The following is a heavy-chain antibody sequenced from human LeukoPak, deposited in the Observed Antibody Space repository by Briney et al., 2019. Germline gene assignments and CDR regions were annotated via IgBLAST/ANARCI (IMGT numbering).Heavy chain of an antibody. CDR2: IYYSGST. V-gene: IGHV4-39*01. D-gene: IGHD2-2*01. CDR1: GGSFSSYY. CDR3: ARTMSLGYCTTTSCHGAFDI. Sequence: SETLSLTCAVYGGSFSSYYWGWIRQPPGKGLEWIGSIYYSGSTYYNPSLKSRVTISVDTSKNQFSLKLSSVTAADTAVYYCARTMSLGYCTTTSCHGAFDIWGQGTMVTVSS. J-gene: IGHJ3*02.